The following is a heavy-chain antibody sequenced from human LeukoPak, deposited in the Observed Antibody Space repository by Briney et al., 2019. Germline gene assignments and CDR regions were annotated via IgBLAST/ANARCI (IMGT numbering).Heavy chain of an antibody. CDR3: ARIVNYSGSYSS. CDR1: AFTISSYS. Sequence: GGSLRLSCAASAFTISSYSMNWVRQATGKELEEVSSISSSSSYIYYADSVKGRFTISRDNAKNSLYQQMNSLRAEDTAVYYCARIVNYSGSYSSWGQGTLVTVSS. CDR2: ISSSSSYI. V-gene: IGHV3-21*01. D-gene: IGHD1-26*01. J-gene: IGHJ5*02.